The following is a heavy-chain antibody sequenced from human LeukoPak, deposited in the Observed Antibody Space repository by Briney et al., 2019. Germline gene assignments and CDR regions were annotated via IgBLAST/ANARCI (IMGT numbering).Heavy chain of an antibody. CDR2: IYYSGTT. CDR3: GRGGRGSGGDFDY. J-gene: IGHJ4*02. Sequence: PSETLSLTCTVSGGSISASSYYWGWIRQPPGKGLEWIATIYYSGTTYYNPSLKSRVTISVDTSKNQFSLNLSSVTAADTAVYYWGRGGRGSGGDFDYWGRGTLVTVP. D-gene: IGHD3-16*01. CDR1: GGSISASSYY. V-gene: IGHV4-39*01.